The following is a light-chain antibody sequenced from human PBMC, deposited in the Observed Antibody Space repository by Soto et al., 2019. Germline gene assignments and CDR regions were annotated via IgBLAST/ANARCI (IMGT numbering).Light chain of an antibody. Sequence: EIVMTQSPATLSVSPGERATHSCRASQSVGSNLAWYQQKPGQAPRLLIYGASTRSTGIPARFSGSGSGREFTHTISSLQSEDFAIYFCQQYNNWPPDRTFGQGTKVEIK. J-gene: IGKJ1*01. V-gene: IGKV3-15*01. CDR3: QQYNNWPPDRT. CDR2: GAS. CDR1: QSVGSN.